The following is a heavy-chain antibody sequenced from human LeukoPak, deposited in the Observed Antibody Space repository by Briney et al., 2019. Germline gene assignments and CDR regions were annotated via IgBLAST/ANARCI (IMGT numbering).Heavy chain of an antibody. V-gene: IGHV3-48*02. CDR3: ARAQYYDSSGYYYEDYFQH. J-gene: IGHJ1*01. Sequence: GGSLRLSCAASGFTFSSYSMNWVRQAPGKGLEWVSYISISTSTIYYADSVKGRFTISRDNSKNSLYLQMNSLRDDDTAGYYCARAQYYDSSGYYYEDYFQHWGQGTMVTVSS. CDR1: GFTFSSYS. CDR2: ISISTSTI. D-gene: IGHD3-22*01.